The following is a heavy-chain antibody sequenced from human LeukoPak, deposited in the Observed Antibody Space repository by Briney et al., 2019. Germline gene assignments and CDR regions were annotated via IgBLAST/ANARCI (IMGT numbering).Heavy chain of an antibody. Sequence: GGSLRLSCAASGFTFSSYAMSWVRQAPGKGLEWVSAISVSGSSTYYADSVKGRFTISRDNSKNTLYLQMNSLRAEDTAVYYRAKDNSYGNFDYWGQGTLVTVSS. CDR3: AKDNSYGNFDY. D-gene: IGHD5-18*01. V-gene: IGHV3-23*01. CDR1: GFTFSSYA. J-gene: IGHJ4*02. CDR2: ISVSGSST.